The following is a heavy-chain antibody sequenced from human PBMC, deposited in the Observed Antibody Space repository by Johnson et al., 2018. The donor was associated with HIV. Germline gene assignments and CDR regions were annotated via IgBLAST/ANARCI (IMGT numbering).Heavy chain of an antibody. Sequence: VQLVESGGGVVRPGGSLRLSCAASGFTFDDYGMSWVRQAPGKGLEWVSGINWSGGSTGYADAVKGRFTISRDNAENSLYLQRNSLRAEDTALYYCARADTAMVRGAFDIWGQGTMVTVSS. D-gene: IGHD5-18*01. CDR1: GFTFDDYG. CDR3: ARADTAMVRGAFDI. J-gene: IGHJ3*02. V-gene: IGHV3-20*04. CDR2: INWSGGST.